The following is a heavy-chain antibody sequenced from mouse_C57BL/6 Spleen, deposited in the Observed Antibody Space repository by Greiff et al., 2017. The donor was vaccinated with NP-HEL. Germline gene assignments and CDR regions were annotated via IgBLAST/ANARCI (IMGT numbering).Heavy chain of an antibody. J-gene: IGHJ3*01. V-gene: IGHV5-17*01. Sequence: EVKLVESGGGLVKPGGSLKLSCAASGFTFSDYGMHWVRQAPEKGLEWVAYISSGSSTTYYADTVKGRFTISRDNDKNILCLQMTSLRSEDTAIYYCARRDDGYPLAYWGQGTLVTVSA. CDR1: GFTFSDYG. CDR2: ISSGSSTT. CDR3: ARRDDGYPLAY. D-gene: IGHD2-3*01.